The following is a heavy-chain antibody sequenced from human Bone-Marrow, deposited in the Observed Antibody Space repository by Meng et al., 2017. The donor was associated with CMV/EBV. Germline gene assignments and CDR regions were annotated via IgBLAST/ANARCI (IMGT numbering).Heavy chain of an antibody. CDR2: IYTSGST. J-gene: IGHJ4*02. CDR3: ARGRPSYGDYS. D-gene: IGHD4-17*01. V-gene: IGHV4-61*02. Sequence: QVQLQESGPGLVKPSQTLSLTCTVSGGSISSGSYYWSWIRQPAGKGLEWIGRIYTSGSTSYNPSLKSRVTISVDTSKNQFSLKLSSVTAADTAVYYCARGRPSYGDYSWGQGTLVTVSS. CDR1: GGSISSGSYY.